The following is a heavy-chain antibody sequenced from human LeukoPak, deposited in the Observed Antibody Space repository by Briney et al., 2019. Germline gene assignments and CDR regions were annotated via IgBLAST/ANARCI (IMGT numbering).Heavy chain of an antibody. V-gene: IGHV1-2*02. D-gene: IGHD2-2*03. J-gene: IGHJ5*02. CDR2: INPNSGDT. CDR1: GYTFTGYY. CDR3: AKPRFGYCSSTNCYSWFDP. Sequence: ASVRVSCKASGYTFTGYYMHWVRQPPGQGLEWVGWINPNSGDTNYTQKFQGRVTMTRDTSISTADMELSRLRSDDTAVYYCAKPRFGYCSSTNCYSWFDPWGQGTLVTVSS.